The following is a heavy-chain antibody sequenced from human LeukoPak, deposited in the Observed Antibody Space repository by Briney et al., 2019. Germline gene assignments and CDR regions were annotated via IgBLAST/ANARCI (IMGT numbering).Heavy chain of an antibody. D-gene: IGHD3-3*01. V-gene: IGHV1-8*01. CDR1: GYTFTSYD. CDR3: ARGYYDFWSGYLNPEWFDP. Sequence: GASVKVSCKASGYTFTSYDINWVRQATGQGLEWMGWMNPNSGNTGYAQKFQGRVTMTRNTSISTAYMELSSLRSDDTAVYYCARGYYDFWSGYLNPEWFDPWGQGTLVTVSS. CDR2: MNPNSGNT. J-gene: IGHJ5*02.